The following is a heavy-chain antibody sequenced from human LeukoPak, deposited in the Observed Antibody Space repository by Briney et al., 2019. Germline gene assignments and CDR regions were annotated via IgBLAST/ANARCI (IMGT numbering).Heavy chain of an antibody. J-gene: IGHJ4*02. CDR2: INPNSGGT. D-gene: IGHD6-19*01. CDR1: GYTFTGYY. V-gene: IGHV1-2*02. Sequence: ASVKVSCKASGYTFTGYYMPWVRQAPGQGLEWMGWINPNSGGTNYAQKFQGRVTMTRDTSISTAYMELNRLRSDDTAVYFCATVIAVAGYFDYWGQGTLVTVSS. CDR3: ATVIAVAGYFDY.